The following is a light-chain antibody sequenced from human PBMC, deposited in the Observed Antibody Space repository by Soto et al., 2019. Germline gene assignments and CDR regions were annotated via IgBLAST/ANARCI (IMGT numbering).Light chain of an antibody. J-gene: IGLJ2*01. CDR2: LNSDGSH. CDR1: SGHSNYV. CDR3: QTWDTGIRV. V-gene: IGLV4-69*01. Sequence: QLVLTQSPSASASLGASVKLTCTLSSGHSNYVIAWHQQQPEKGPRYLMKLNSDGSHSKGDGIPDRFSGSSSGAERYLPISSLQSEDEADYYCQTWDTGIRVFGGGTKVTVL.